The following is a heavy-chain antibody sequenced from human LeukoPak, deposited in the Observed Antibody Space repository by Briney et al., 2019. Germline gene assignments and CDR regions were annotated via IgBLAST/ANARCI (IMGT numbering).Heavy chain of an antibody. Sequence: QTGGSLTLSCAASGFTFSSYWMSWVRQAPGKGLEWVANIKQDGSEKYYVDSVKGRFSISRDNAKNSMYLQMNSLRAEDTAVYYCARDLGASIWSGYFHYMDVWGKGTTVTVSS. CDR2: IKQDGSEK. J-gene: IGHJ6*03. V-gene: IGHV3-7*01. CDR3: ARDLGASIWSGYFHYMDV. CDR1: GFTFSSYW. D-gene: IGHD3-3*01.